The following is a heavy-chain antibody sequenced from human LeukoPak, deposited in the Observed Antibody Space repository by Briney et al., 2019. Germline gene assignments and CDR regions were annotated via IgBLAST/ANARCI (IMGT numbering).Heavy chain of an antibody. CDR3: AKERATWAAAEGDWFDP. J-gene: IGHJ5*02. D-gene: IGHD2-2*01. CDR1: GLTFSSYG. V-gene: IGHV3-30*18. Sequence: PGRSLRLSCAASGLTFSSYGMHWVRQAPGKGLEWVAVISYDGSNKYYADSVKGRFTISRDNSKNTLYLQMNSLRAEDTAVYYCAKERATWAAAEGDWFDPWGQGTLVTVSS. CDR2: ISYDGSNK.